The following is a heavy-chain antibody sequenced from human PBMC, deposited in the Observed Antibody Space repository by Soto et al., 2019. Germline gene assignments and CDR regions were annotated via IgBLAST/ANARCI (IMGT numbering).Heavy chain of an antibody. D-gene: IGHD4-17*01. V-gene: IGHV4-59*01. J-gene: IGHJ5*02. CDR1: GGSIGSYH. CDR2: VYYTGTT. Sequence: QVLLQESGPGQVKPSETLSLTCTVSGGSIGSYHWSWVRQPPGKGLEWIASVYYTGTTNYNPSLGSRVTISIDAPEKQISLKLTSVTAADTAFYYCARDTVLTGMFDLWGQGTLVTVSS. CDR3: ARDTVLTGMFDL.